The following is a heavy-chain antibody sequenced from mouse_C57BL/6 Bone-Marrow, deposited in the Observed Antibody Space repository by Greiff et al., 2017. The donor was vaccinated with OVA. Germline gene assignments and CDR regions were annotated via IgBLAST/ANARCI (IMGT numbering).Heavy chain of an antibody. CDR2: INPGSGGT. V-gene: IGHV1-54*01. CDR1: GFAFTNYL. D-gene: IGHD2-2*01. Sequence: VQLQQSGAELVRPGTSVKVSCKASGFAFTNYLIEWVQQRPGQGLEWIGVINPGSGGTNYNEKFKGKATLTADKSSSTAYMQLSSLTSEDSAVYFCARSPLHYGYETWFAYWGQGTLVTVSA. CDR3: ARSPLHYGYETWFAY. J-gene: IGHJ3*01.